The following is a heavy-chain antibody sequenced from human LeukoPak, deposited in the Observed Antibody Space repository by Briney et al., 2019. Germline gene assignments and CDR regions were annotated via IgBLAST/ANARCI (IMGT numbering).Heavy chain of an antibody. D-gene: IGHD3-10*01. Sequence: GGSLRLSCEASGFTVSNNYMSWVRQAPGKGLEWVSIIYVGGGTYYADSVKGRFTMSGDNSKNTLYLQMNSLRADDTAVYYCARGQYYGSQSSRAFDFWAQGTLVTVSS. CDR1: GFTVSNNY. V-gene: IGHV3-66*01. CDR2: IYVGGGT. J-gene: IGHJ4*02. CDR3: ARGQYYGSQSSRAFDF.